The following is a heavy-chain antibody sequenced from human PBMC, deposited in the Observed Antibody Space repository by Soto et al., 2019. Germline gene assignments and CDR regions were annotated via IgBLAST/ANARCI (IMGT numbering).Heavy chain of an antibody. J-gene: IGHJ4*02. CDR1: GGTFNNYA. Sequence: SVKVSCKASGGTFNNYALSWVRQAPGQGLEWVGGIIPIFNSANYAQKFQGRVTITADDSTSTAYMELRSLRPDDTAVYYCAREVTVASYSFDFWDQGTLVTVSS. CDR3: AREVTVASYSFDF. CDR2: IIPIFNSA. V-gene: IGHV1-69*13. D-gene: IGHD5-12*01.